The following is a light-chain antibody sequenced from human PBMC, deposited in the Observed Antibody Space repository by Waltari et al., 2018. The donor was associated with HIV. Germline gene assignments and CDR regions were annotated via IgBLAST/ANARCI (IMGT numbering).Light chain of an antibody. Sequence: QSALTQPASVSGSPGQSITISCTGSSNDVGGYNYVSWYQQHPGKAPRLMIYDVSTLPSGVAYRFSGSKSGDTASLTISGLQPEDEADYYCESYTSTSVWVFGGGTRLTVL. CDR3: ESYTSTSVWV. CDR1: SNDVGGYNY. J-gene: IGLJ3*02. V-gene: IGLV2-14*03. CDR2: DVS.